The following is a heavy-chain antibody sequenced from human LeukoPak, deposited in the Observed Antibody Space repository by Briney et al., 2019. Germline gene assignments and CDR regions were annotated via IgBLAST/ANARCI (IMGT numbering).Heavy chain of an antibody. V-gene: IGHV1-2*02. Sequence: GSVKVSCKASGYTFTGYYMHWVRQAPGQGLEWMGWINPNSGGTNYAQKFQGRVTMTRDTSISTAYMELSRLRSDDTAVYYCARDLDNQYYYDSSGSEDYWGQGTLVTVSS. CDR3: ARDLDNQYYYDSSGSEDY. CDR1: GYTFTGYY. J-gene: IGHJ4*02. CDR2: INPNSGGT. D-gene: IGHD3-22*01.